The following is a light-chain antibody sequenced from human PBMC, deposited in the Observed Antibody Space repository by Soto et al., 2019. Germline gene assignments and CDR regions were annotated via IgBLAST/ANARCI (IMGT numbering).Light chain of an antibody. CDR3: MQALQTPYT. CDR2: LGS. CDR1: QSHLYSNGYNY. Sequence: DIVMTQSPLSLPVTPGEPASISCRSSQSHLYSNGYNYLDWYLQKPGQSPQLLIYLGSNRASGVPDRFSGSGSGTDFTLKISRVEAEDVGVYYCMQALQTPYTFGQGTKLEIK. V-gene: IGKV2-28*01. J-gene: IGKJ2*01.